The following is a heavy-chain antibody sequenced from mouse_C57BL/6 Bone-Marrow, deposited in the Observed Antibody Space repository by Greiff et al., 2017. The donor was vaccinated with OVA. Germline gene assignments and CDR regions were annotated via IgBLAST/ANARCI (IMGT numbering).Heavy chain of an antibody. Sequence: EVKLQESGGGLVQPKGSLKLSCAASGFSFNTYAMNWVRQAPGQGLEWVARIRSKSNNYATYYADSVKDRFTISRDDSESMLYLQMNNLKTEDTAMYYCVRQGDWYFDVWGTGTTVTVSS. CDR1: GFSFNTYA. CDR3: VRQGDWYFDV. J-gene: IGHJ1*03. V-gene: IGHV10-1*01. CDR2: IRSKSNNYAT.